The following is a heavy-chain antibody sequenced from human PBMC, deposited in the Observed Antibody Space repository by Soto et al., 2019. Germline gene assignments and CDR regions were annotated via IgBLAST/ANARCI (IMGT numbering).Heavy chain of an antibody. CDR3: ATALRFVDYLLKR. D-gene: IGHD3-16*01. CDR1: GYTLTTYP. J-gene: IGHJ4*02. V-gene: IGHV1-3*01. Sequence: QVQLVQSGAEVKKPGASVKLSCKASGYTLTTYPLHWVRQAPGQSLEWMGYITGANGDTKYSQRFHDRVTITTDTSANTAYLELNSLTPEDTAVYYCATALRFVDYLLKRWGQGTLVTVSS. CDR2: ITGANGDT.